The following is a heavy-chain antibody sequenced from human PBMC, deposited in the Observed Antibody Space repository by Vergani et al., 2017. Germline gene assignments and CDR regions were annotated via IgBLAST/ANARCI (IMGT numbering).Heavy chain of an antibody. V-gene: IGHV4-59*08. D-gene: IGHD6-6*01. CDR2: IHYSGST. Sequence: QLQLQESGPGLVKPSETLSLTCTVSGGSLSSYYWSWIRQPPGKGLEWIGYIHYSGSTNYNPSLKSRVTISVDTSKNQFSLKLCSVTAADTPVYYCARRFVSYFSSSRAPDAFDIWGQGTMVTVSS. J-gene: IGHJ3*02. CDR1: GGSLSSYY. CDR3: ARRFVSYFSSSRAPDAFDI.